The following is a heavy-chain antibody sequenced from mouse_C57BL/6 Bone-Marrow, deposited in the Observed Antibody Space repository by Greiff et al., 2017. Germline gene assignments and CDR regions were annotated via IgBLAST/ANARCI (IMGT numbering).Heavy chain of an antibody. D-gene: IGHD2-5*01. CDR1: GFNIKDYY. J-gene: IGHJ4*01. CDR2: IDPEDGGT. CDR3: ARWSNYDDAMEY. V-gene: IGHV14-2*01. Sequence: EVQLQQSGAELVKPGASVKLSCTASGFNIKDYYMHWVKQRTEQGLEWIGRIDPEDGGTKYAPKFQGKATITADKSSNTAYLQLSSLPSEDTAVYYCARWSNYDDAMEYWGQGTSGTASS.